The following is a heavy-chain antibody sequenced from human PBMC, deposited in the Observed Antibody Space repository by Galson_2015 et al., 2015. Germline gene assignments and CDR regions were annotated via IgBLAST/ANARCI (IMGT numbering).Heavy chain of an antibody. V-gene: IGHV3-23*01. Sequence: SLRLSCAVSGFTFSSYAMGWVRQAPGTGLEGVSSIGDSGANTKYADSVKGRFTISIDNSKNTLYLQMNSLGGDGTAVYYCAKGGPFCSGVHCHGVFDSWGQGTLVTVSS. CDR3: AKGGPFCSGVHCHGVFDS. CDR2: IGDSGANT. J-gene: IGHJ4*02. CDR1: GFTFSSYA. D-gene: IGHD2-15*01.